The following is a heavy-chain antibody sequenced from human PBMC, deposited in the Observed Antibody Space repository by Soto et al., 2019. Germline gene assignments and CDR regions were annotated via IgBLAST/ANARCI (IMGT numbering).Heavy chain of an antibody. Sequence: GASVKVSCKASGYTFTGYYMHWVRQAPGQGLEWMGWINPNSGGTNYAQKFQGRVTMTRDTSISTAYMELSRLRSDDTAVYYCARGYCSSTSCYPPKYYYYYGMDVWGQGTTVTVSS. CDR1: GYTFTGYY. D-gene: IGHD2-2*01. CDR3: ARGYCSSTSCYPPKYYYYYGMDV. CDR2: INPNSGGT. J-gene: IGHJ6*02. V-gene: IGHV1-2*02.